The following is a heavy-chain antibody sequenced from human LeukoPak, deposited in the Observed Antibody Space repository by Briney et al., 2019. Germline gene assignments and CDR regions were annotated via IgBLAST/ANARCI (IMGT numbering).Heavy chain of an antibody. CDR2: FDAKDSEA. J-gene: IGHJ6*03. D-gene: IGHD2-2*01. CDR3: ATGVFCATTTCPGYGNYYYLMDV. CDR1: GFTLSKLS. Sequence: GDTVKVTCRVSGFTLSKLSMHWVRQAPGKGLEWIGGFDAKDSEAVYAEKFRGRVILTEDRPSNTAYMDLSSLGADDTAVYYCATGVFCATTTCPGYGNYYYLMDVWGEGTTVTV. V-gene: IGHV1-24*01.